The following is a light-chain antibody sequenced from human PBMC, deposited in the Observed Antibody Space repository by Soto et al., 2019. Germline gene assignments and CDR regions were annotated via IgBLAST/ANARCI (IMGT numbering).Light chain of an antibody. J-gene: IGLJ1*01. CDR1: STDVGSYNY. CDR2: EVN. CDR3: SSYLNYNSEV. Sequence: QSALTQPPSASGSPGQSVTISCTGTSTDVGSYNYVPWYQRHPGKAPKLIIYEVNKRPSGVPDRFSGSKSGNTASLTVSGLQAEDEADYYCSSYLNYNSEVFGTGTKLTVL. V-gene: IGLV2-8*01.